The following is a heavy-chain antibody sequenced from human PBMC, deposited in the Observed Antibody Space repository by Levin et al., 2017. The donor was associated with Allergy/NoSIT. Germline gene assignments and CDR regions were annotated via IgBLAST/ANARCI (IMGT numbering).Heavy chain of an antibody. V-gene: IGHV4-39*01. CDR1: GGSISSSSYY. J-gene: IGHJ6*03. D-gene: IGHD6-19*01. Sequence: ASETLSLTCTVSGGSISSSSYYWGWIRQPPGKGLEWIGSIYYSGSTYYNPSLKSRVTISVDTSKNQFSLKLSSVTAADTAVYYCARIAVAGTVYDYYDYYMDVWGKGTTVTVSS. CDR3: ARIAVAGTVYDYYDYYMDV. CDR2: IYYSGST.